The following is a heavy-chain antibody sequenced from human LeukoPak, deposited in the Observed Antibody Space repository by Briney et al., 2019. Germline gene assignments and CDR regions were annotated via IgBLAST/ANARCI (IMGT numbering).Heavy chain of an antibody. CDR3: AKSLRTRIYYFDY. Sequence: GRSLRLSCAASVFIFSSYSMHWVRQAPGKGLEWVAVKAFDGSDEYYADSVKGRFTISRDNSKNTLYLQMNSLRGEDTAVYYCAKSLRTRIYYFDYWGQGTLVTVSS. CDR1: VFIFSSYS. J-gene: IGHJ4*02. V-gene: IGHV3-30*04. D-gene: IGHD1-7*01. CDR2: KAFDGSDE.